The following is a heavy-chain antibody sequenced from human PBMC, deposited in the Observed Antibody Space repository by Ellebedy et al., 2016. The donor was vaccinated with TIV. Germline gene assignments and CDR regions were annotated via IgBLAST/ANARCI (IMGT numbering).Heavy chain of an antibody. D-gene: IGHD2-15*01. CDR2: IIPIFGTA. Sequence: AASVKVSCKASGGTFSSYAISWVRQAPGQGLEWMGGIIPIFGTANYAQKFQGRVTITADESTSTAYMELSSLRSEDTAVYYCAATGPYCSGGSCYPRNAFDIWGQGTMVTVSS. J-gene: IGHJ3*02. CDR3: AATGPYCSGGSCYPRNAFDI. V-gene: IGHV1-69*13. CDR1: GGTFSSYA.